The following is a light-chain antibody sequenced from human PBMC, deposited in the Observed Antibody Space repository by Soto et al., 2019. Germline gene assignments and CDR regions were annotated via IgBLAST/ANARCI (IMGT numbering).Light chain of an antibody. Sequence: QSALTQPASVSGSPGQSVTISCTGTSSDVGGYDYVSWYQHHPGKAPKLMIFDVSHRHSGVSDRFSGSKSGNTASLTISGLQAEDEADYYCSSYTSTNIPIFGGGTQLTVL. J-gene: IGLJ7*01. V-gene: IGLV2-14*03. CDR1: SSDVGGYDY. CDR3: SSYTSTNIPI. CDR2: DVS.